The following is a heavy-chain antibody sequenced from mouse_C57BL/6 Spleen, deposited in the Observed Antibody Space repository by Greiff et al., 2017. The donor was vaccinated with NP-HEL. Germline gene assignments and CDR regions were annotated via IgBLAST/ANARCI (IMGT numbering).Heavy chain of an antibody. V-gene: IGHV1-54*01. D-gene: IGHD2-2*01. CDR2: INPGSGGT. CDR3: ARRGYGYDYFDY. CDR1: GYAFTNYL. Sequence: VQLQQSGAELVRPGTSVKVSCKASGYAFTNYLIEWVKQRPGQGLEWIGVINPGSGGTNYNEKFKGKATLTADKSSSTAYMQLSSLTSEDSAVYFCARRGYGYDYFDYWGQGTTLTVSS. J-gene: IGHJ2*01.